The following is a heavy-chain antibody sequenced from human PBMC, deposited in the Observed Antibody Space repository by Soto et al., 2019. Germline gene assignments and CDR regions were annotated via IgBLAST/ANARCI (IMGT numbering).Heavy chain of an antibody. CDR3: ARDRCSGGSCYHNWFDP. CDR2: INHSGST. Sequence: SETLSLTCTVSGGSISSYYWSWIRQPPGKGLEWIGEINHSGSTNYNPSLKSRVTISVDTSKNQFSLKLSSVTAADTAVYYCARDRCSGGSCYHNWFDPWGQGTLVT. CDR1: GGSISSYY. J-gene: IGHJ5*02. V-gene: IGHV4-34*01. D-gene: IGHD2-15*01.